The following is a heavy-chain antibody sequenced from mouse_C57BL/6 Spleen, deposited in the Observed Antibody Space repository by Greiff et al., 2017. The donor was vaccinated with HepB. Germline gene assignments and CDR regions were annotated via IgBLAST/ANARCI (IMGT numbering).Heavy chain of an antibody. D-gene: IGHD1-1*01. CDR2: IDPETGGT. CDR1: GYTFTDYE. Sequence: VQLQQSGAELVRPGASVTLSCKASGYTFTDYEMHWVKQTPVHGLEWIGAIDPETGGTAYNQKFKGKAILTADKSSSTAYMELRSLTSEDSAVYYCTRPARYYGSSYNYAMDYWGQGTSVTVSS. CDR3: TRPARYYGSSYNYAMDY. J-gene: IGHJ4*01. V-gene: IGHV1-15*01.